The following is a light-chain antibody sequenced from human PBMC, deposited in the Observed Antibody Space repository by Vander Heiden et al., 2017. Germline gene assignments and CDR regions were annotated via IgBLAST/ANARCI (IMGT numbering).Light chain of an antibody. CDR3: MQALQTPPT. J-gene: IGKJ2*01. CDR2: LGS. V-gene: IGKV2-28*01. CDR1: QSLLHSNGYNY. Sequence: DIVMTQSPLSLPVTPGEPASISCRSSQSLLHSNGYNYLDWDLQKPGQSPQLLIYLGSNRASGVPDRFSGSGSGTEFTLKISRVEAEDVGVYYCMQALQTPPTFGQGTKLEIK.